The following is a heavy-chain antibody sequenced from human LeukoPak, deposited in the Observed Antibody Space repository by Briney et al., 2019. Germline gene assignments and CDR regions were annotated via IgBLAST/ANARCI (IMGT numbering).Heavy chain of an antibody. V-gene: IGHV3-74*01. CDR1: GFTFSSYW. CDR2: INPGGSSI. J-gene: IGHJ4*02. CDR3: ARSNQADDY. D-gene: IGHD1-14*01. Sequence: PGGSLRLSCAASGFTFSSYWMHLVRQVPGQWLVWVARINPGGSSITYADSVKGRFTISRDNAKNTLYLQMDSLRAEDTGVYYCARSNQADDYWGQGTLVTVSS.